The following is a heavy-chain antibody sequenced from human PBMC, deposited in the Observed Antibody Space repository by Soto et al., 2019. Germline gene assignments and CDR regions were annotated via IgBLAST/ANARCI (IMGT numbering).Heavy chain of an antibody. CDR3: AKDEGRFLRNYFNYGIDV. Sequence: QVRLVESGGGVVQPGRSLRLSCAASGFDFSDHGMHWVRQAPGEGLEWVTVISYDGTAKYYKESVKSRFTTSRDNSKKTLYLQIDSLRVEDTAVYYCAKDEGRFLRNYFNYGIDVWGLGTTVTVSS. J-gene: IGHJ6*02. CDR1: GFDFSDHG. D-gene: IGHD3-3*01. V-gene: IGHV3-33*03. CDR2: ISYDGTAK.